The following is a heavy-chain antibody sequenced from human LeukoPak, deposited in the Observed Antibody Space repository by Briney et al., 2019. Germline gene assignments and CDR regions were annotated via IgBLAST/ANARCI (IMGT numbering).Heavy chain of an antibody. CDR1: GGSFIGYY. CDR2: INHSGST. D-gene: IGHD5-18*01. CDR3: AGYSYGYQAFPY. J-gene: IGHJ4*02. Sequence: PSETLSLTCAVYGGSFIGYYWSWIRQPPGKGLEWIGEINHSGSTNYNPSLKSRVTISVDTSKNQFSLKLSSVTAADTAVYYCAGYSYGYQAFPYWGQGTLVTVSS. V-gene: IGHV4-34*01.